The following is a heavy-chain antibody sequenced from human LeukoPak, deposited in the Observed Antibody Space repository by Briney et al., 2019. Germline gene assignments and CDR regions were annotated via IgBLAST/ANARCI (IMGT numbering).Heavy chain of an antibody. CDR2: ISGSGGST. J-gene: IGHJ4*02. CDR3: AKAGHYYDSSGSSDY. CDR1: GFTFSSYA. D-gene: IGHD3-22*01. V-gene: IGHV3-23*01. Sequence: GGSLILSCAASGFTFSSYAMSWVRQAPGKGLEWVSAISGSGGSTYYADSVKGRFTISRDNSKNTLYLQMNSLRAEDTAVYYCAKAGHYYDSSGSSDYWGQGTPVTVSS.